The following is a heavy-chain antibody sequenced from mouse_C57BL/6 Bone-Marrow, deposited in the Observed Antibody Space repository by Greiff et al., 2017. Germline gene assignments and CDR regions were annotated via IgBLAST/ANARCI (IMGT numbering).Heavy chain of an antibody. CDR3: ARITYDYDGYYFDD. CDR2: IWWDDDK. D-gene: IGHD2-4*01. V-gene: IGHV8-8*01. Sequence: QVTLKVSGPGILQPSQTLSLTCSFSGFSLRTFGMGVGWIRQPSGKGLEWLAHIWWDDDKYYNPALRSRLTISKDTSKNQVFLKIANVDTADTATYYCARITYDYDGYYFDDWGQGTTLTVSS. CDR1: GFSLRTFGMG. J-gene: IGHJ2*01.